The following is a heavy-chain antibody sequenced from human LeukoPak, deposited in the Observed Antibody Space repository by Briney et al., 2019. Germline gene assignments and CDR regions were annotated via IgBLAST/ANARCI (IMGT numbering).Heavy chain of an antibody. D-gene: IGHD6-13*01. CDR3: AREGQQQLGLDY. V-gene: IGHV3-30*04. J-gene: IGHJ4*02. CDR2: ISYDGSNK. CDR1: GFTFSSYA. Sequence: GGSLRLSCAASGFTFSSYAMHWVRQAPGKGLEWVAVISYDGSNKYYADSVKGRFTISRDNSKNTLYLQMNSLRAEDTAVYYCAREGQQQLGLDYWGQGTLVTVSS.